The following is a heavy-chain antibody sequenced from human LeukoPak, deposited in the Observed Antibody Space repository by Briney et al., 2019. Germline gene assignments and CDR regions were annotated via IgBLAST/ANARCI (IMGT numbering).Heavy chain of an antibody. CDR2: ISAYNGNT. V-gene: IGHV1-18*01. Sequence: GASVKVSCKASGYTFTSYGISWVRQAPGQGLEWMGWISAYNGNTNYAQKLQGRVTMTTDTSISTAYMELRSMRSDDTAVYYCARAFLAAAGNAFDIWGQGTMVTVSS. CDR1: GYTFTSYG. J-gene: IGHJ3*02. D-gene: IGHD6-13*01. CDR3: ARAFLAAAGNAFDI.